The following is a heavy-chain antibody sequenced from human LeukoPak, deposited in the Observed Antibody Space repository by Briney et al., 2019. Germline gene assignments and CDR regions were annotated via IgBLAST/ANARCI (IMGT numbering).Heavy chain of an antibody. CDR1: GYTFTSYG. D-gene: IGHD6-19*01. CDR2: ISAYNGNT. V-gene: IGHV1-18*01. CDR3: ARYLRIKGVAGPPDLDY. Sequence: ASVKVSCKASGYTFTSYGISWVRQAPGQGLEWGGWISAYNGNTNYAQKLQGGVTMTTDTSTSTAYMELRSLRSDDTAVYYCARYLRIKGVAGPPDLDYWGQGTLVTVSS. J-gene: IGHJ4*02.